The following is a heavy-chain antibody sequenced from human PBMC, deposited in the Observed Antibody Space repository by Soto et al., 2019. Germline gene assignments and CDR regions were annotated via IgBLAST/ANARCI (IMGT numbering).Heavy chain of an antibody. CDR3: ARDSSSGGNWFGT. Sequence: GGSLRLSCAASEITFSRYWMHWVRQAPGKGLVWVSRINSDGSSTSYADSVKGRFTISRDNAKNTLYLQMNSLRAEDKAVYYCARDSSSGGNWFGTWGQGTMVTVSP. D-gene: IGHD6-25*01. V-gene: IGHV3-74*01. CDR2: INSDGSST. CDR1: EITFSRYW. J-gene: IGHJ5*02.